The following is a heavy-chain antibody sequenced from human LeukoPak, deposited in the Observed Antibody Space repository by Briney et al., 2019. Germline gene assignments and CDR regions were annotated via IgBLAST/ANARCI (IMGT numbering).Heavy chain of an antibody. CDR2: IDSSVSII. CDR3: ARYGSGTSYITNYFDY. D-gene: IGHD3-10*01. Sequence: PGGSLRLSCAASGFTFSSYNMNWVRQAPGKGLEWISFIDSSVSIINYADSVRGRFTISRDNAKNSLYLQMNSLRDEDTAVYYCARYGSGTSYITNYFDYWGQGTLVTVSS. V-gene: IGHV3-48*02. J-gene: IGHJ4*02. CDR1: GFTFSSYN.